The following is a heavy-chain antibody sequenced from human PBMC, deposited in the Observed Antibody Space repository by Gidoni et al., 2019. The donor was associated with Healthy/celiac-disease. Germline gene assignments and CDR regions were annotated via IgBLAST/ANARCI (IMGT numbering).Heavy chain of an antibody. CDR3: AREGRGVVVITGLYYFDY. CDR2: ISYDGSNK. J-gene: IGHJ4*02. D-gene: IGHD3-22*01. Sequence: QVQLVESGGGVVQPGRSLRLSCAASGFTFRSYAMHLVRQAPGKGLEWVAVISYDGSNKYYADSVKGRFTISRDNSKNTLYLQMNSLRAEDTAVYYCAREGRGVVVITGLYYFDYWGQGTLVTVSS. CDR1: GFTFRSYA. V-gene: IGHV3-30*04.